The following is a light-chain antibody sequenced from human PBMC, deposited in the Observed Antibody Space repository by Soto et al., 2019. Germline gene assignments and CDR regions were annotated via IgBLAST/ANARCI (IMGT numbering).Light chain of an antibody. V-gene: IGKV3-11*01. Sequence: EIVLTQSPATLSLSPGERATLSCRASQSVNNYLAWYQQKPGQAPRLLIYDASSRATDIPARFSGSGSGTDFTRTISSLEPEDFATYYCHQRSNWPLTFGGGTKVDIK. CDR1: QSVNNY. J-gene: IGKJ4*01. CDR2: DAS. CDR3: HQRSNWPLT.